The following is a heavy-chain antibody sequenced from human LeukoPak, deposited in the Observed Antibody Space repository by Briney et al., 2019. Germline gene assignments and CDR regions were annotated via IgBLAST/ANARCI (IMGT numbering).Heavy chain of an antibody. CDR3: ARGRNVLRYNYAFDI. V-gene: IGHV4-34*01. D-gene: IGHD3-9*01. CDR2: INHSGST. Sequence: PSETLSLTCAVYGGSFSGYYWSWIRQPPGKGLEWIGEINHSGSTNYNPSLKSRATISVDTSKNQFSLKLSSVTAADTAVYYCARGRNVLRYNYAFDIWGQGTMVTVSS. CDR1: GGSFSGYY. J-gene: IGHJ3*02.